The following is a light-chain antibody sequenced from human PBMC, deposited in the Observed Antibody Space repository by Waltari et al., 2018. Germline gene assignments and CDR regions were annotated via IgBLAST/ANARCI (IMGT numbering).Light chain of an antibody. CDR2: DFR. V-gene: IGLV2-14*01. CDR3: SSYTSSGTFVV. CDR1: SSDVGGYNY. Sequence: QSALTQPASVSGSPGQSITISCTGSSSDVGGYNYVSLYRQHPGKAPKLMIYDFRKRPSGVANRFSGSKSGNMASLTISGLQAEDEADYYCSSYTSSGTFVVCGGGTKLTVL. J-gene: IGLJ2*01.